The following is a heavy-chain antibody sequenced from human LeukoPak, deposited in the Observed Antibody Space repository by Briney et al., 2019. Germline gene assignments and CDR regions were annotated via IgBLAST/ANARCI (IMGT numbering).Heavy chain of an antibody. CDR2: ISSSSSYI. CDR1: GFTFSSYS. V-gene: IGHV3-21*01. CDR3: ARGGYYDSSGPIDY. Sequence: GGSLRLSCAASGFTFSSYSMNWVRQAPGKGLEWVSSISSSSSYIYYAGSVKGRFTISRDNAKNSLYLQMNSLRAEDTAVYYCARGGYYDSSGPIDYWGQGTLVTVSS. D-gene: IGHD3-22*01. J-gene: IGHJ4*02.